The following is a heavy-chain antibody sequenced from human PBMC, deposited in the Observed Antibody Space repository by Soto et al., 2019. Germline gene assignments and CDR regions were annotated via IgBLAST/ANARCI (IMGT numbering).Heavy chain of an antibody. Sequence: PGESLKISCKGSGYSFTSYWIGWVRQMPGKGLEWMGIIYPGDSDTRYSPSFQGQVTISADKSISTAYLQWSSLKASDTAMYYCARGGSGYYYGGQGYRGVYYYYGMDVWGRGTTVTVSS. D-gene: IGHD3-22*01. CDR1: GYSFTSYW. J-gene: IGHJ6*02. CDR3: ARGGSGYYYGGQGYRGVYYYYGMDV. V-gene: IGHV5-51*01. CDR2: IYPGDSDT.